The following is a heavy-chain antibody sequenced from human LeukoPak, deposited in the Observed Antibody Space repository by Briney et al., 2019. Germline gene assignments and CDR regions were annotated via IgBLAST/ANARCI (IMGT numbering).Heavy chain of an antibody. CDR2: ISAYNGNT. D-gene: IGHD6-19*01. J-gene: IGHJ6*03. CDR3: ARGSSGWYEGNYYYYMDV. CDR1: GYTFTSYY. Sequence: ASVKVSCKASGYTFTSYYMHWVRQAPGQGLEWMGWISAYNGNTNYAQKLQGRVTMTTDTSTSTAYMELRSLRSDDTAVYYCARGSSGWYEGNYYYYMDVWGKGTTVTVSS. V-gene: IGHV1-18*04.